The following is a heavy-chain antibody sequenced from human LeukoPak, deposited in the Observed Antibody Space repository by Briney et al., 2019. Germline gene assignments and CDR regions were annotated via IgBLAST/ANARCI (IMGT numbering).Heavy chain of an antibody. CDR2: ISDSET. CDR1: GFTFSNYA. J-gene: IGHJ4*02. V-gene: IGHV3-23*01. Sequence: GGSLRLSCAASGFTFSNYAMTWVRQAPGKGLEWVSFISDSETNYGDSVKGRFTVSRDNSKNTLYLEMNSLRAEDTAVYYCARGGSGTSVLCYWGQGVQVTVSS. CDR3: ARGGSGTSVLCY. D-gene: IGHD2-2*01.